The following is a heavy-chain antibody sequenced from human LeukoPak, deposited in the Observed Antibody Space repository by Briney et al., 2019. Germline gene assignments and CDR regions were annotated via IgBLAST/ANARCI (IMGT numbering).Heavy chain of an antibody. CDR1: GFVFSDYA. V-gene: IGHV3-64D*06. CDR3: IKDRGSSGWDFDS. Sequence: GGSQRLSCSASGFVFSDYAMHWARQAPGKGLEYLSGISGNGVATYYVDPVQGRFTVSRDNSKTTLYLQINSLRREDTAFYYCIKDRGSSGWDFDSWGQGTLLTVSS. D-gene: IGHD6-19*01. CDR2: ISGNGVAT. J-gene: IGHJ4*02.